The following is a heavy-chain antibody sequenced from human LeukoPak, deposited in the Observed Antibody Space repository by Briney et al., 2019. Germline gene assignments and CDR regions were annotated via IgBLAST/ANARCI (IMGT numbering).Heavy chain of an antibody. Sequence: GGSLRLSCAASGFTFSSYAMHWVRQAPGEGLEWVAVISYDGSNKYYADSVKGRFTISRDNSKNTLYLQMNSLRAEDTTVYYCARDAFQAFDYWGQGTLVTVSS. CDR1: GFTFSSYA. J-gene: IGHJ4*02. V-gene: IGHV3-30*04. CDR3: ARDAFQAFDY. CDR2: ISYDGSNK.